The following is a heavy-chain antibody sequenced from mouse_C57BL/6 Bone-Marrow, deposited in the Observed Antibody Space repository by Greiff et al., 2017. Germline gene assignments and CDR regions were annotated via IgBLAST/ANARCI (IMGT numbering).Heavy chain of an antibody. CDR3: AREWWYFDV. CDR1: GYTFTDYY. CDR2: INPNNGGT. Sequence: EVQLQQSGPELVKPGASVKISCKASGYTFTDYYMNWVKQSHGKSLEWIGDINPNNGGTSYNQKFKGKATLTVDKSSSTAYMELRSLTSEDSAVYYCAREWWYFDVWGTGTTVTVSS. D-gene: IGHD1-3*01. J-gene: IGHJ1*03. V-gene: IGHV1-26*01.